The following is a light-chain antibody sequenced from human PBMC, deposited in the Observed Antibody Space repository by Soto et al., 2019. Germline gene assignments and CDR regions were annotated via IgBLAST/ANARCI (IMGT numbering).Light chain of an antibody. CDR1: QGISSY. V-gene: IGKV1-8*01. J-gene: IGKJ1*01. Sequence: AIRMTQSPSSLSASTGDRVTITCRASQGISSYLAWYQQKPGKAPKLLIYAASTLQSGVPSRFSGSGSGTDFTLTISCLQSEDFATYYSQQYYSYLRTFGHGSKVEIX. CDR2: AAS. CDR3: QQYYSYLRT.